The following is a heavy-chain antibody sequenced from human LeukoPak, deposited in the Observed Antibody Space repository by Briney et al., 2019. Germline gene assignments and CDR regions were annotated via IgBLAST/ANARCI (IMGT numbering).Heavy chain of an antibody. J-gene: IGHJ6*02. D-gene: IGHD3-10*01. CDR2: LSTSSSTI. CDR3: AREGVVLWFGELLSIGMDV. CDR1: GFTFSTYS. Sequence: GGSLRLSCAASGFTFSTYSMNWVRQAPGKGLAWTSYLSTSSSTIYYAESVKGRFTISRDNAKNSLNLQMNSLRAEDTAIYYCAREGVVLWFGELLSIGMDVWGQGTTVTVSS. V-gene: IGHV3-48*04.